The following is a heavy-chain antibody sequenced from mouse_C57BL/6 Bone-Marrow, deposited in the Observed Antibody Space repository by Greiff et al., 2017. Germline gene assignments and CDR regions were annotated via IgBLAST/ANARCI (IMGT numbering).Heavy chain of an antibody. V-gene: IGHV1-59*01. J-gene: IGHJ2*01. CDR1: GYTFTSYW. CDR3: ARSIDY. CDR2: IDPSDSYT. Sequence: VKLQESGAELVRPGTSVKLSCKASGYTFTSYWMHWVQQRPGQGLEWIGVIDPSDSYTNYNQKFKGKATLTVDTSSSTAYMQLSSLTSEDSAVYYCARSIDYWGQGTTLTVSS.